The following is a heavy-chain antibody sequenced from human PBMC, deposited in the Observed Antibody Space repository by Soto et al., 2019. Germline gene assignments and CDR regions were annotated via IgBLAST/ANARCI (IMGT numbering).Heavy chain of an antibody. V-gene: IGHV3-23*01. CDR3: AGESAYSSGWYGFGY. J-gene: IGHJ4*02. Sequence: GSLRLSCAASGFTFSSYAMSWVRQAPGKGLEWVSAISGSGGSTYYADSVKGRFTISRDNSKNTLYLQMNSLRAEDTAVYYCAGESAYSSGWYGFGYWGQGTLVTVSS. CDR1: GFTFSSYA. D-gene: IGHD6-19*01. CDR2: ISGSGGST.